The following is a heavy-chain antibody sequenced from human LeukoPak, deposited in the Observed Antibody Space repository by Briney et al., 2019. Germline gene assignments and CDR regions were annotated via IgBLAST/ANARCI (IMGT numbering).Heavy chain of an antibody. Sequence: QVGGSLRLSCAASGFMFSRYAMHWVRQAPGEGPEWVAVIAYDGSLKYYGDSVKGRFTISRDDSKNTLYLQMSSLGAEDTAVYYCARDPIAGAPDYFDYWGQGTLVTVSS. V-gene: IGHV3-30*04. CDR2: IAYDGSLK. CDR3: ARDPIAGAPDYFDY. D-gene: IGHD1-26*01. J-gene: IGHJ4*02. CDR1: GFMFSRYA.